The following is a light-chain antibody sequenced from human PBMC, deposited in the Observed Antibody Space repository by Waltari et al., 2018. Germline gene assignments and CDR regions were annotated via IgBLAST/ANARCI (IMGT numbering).Light chain of an antibody. CDR2: GAS. CDR1: QTVRTTY. Sequence: EIVLTQSPGTLSLSPGERATLSCRASQTVRTTYFAWYQQKPGPAPTLLIYGASSRATGIPDRISGSGSATDFSLTISSLEPEDFAVYYCQQYDISPLTFGGGTKVEIK. J-gene: IGKJ4*01. CDR3: QQYDISPLT. V-gene: IGKV3-20*01.